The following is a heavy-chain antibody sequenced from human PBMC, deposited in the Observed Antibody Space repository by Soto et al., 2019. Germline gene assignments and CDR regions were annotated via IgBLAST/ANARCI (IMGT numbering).Heavy chain of an antibody. CDR3: ARLMTLGKYYFDN. CDR2: IIPIFGTA. D-gene: IGHD3-16*01. J-gene: IGHJ4*02. Sequence: SVKVSCKASGGTFSSYAISWVRQAPGQGLEWMGGIIPIFGTANYAQKFQGRVTITADESTSTSYMELSSLRSDDTAVYYCARLMTLGKYYFDNWGQGTLFTVSS. CDR1: GGTFSSYA. V-gene: IGHV1-69*13.